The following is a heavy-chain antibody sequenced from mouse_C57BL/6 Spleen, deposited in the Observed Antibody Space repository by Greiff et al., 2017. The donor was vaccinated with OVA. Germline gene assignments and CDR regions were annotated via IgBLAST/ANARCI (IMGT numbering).Heavy chain of an antibody. CDR2: INPNNGGT. CDR3: ARNVYYDWYFDV. Sequence: EVQLQQSGPELVKPGASVKMSCKASGYTFTDYNMHWVKQSHGKSLEWIGYINPNNGGTSYNQKFKGKATLTVNKSSSTAYMELRSLTSEDSAVYYCARNVYYDWYFDVWGTGTTVTVSS. D-gene: IGHD2-3*01. J-gene: IGHJ1*03. V-gene: IGHV1-22*01. CDR1: GYTFTDYN.